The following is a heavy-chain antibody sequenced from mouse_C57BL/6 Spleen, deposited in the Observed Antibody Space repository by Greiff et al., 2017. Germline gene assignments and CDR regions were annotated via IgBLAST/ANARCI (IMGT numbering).Heavy chain of an antibody. J-gene: IGHJ1*03. CDR3: ARGSTVVAASGYFDV. V-gene: IGHV1-69*01. CDR1: GYTFTSYW. CDR2: IDPSDSYT. Sequence: QVQLQQPGAELVMPGASVKLSCKASGYTFTSYWMHWVKQRPGHGLEWIGEIDPSDSYTNYNQKFKGKSTLTVDKSSSTAYMQLSSLTSEDSAVYYCARGSTVVAASGYFDVWGTGTTVTVSS. D-gene: IGHD1-1*01.